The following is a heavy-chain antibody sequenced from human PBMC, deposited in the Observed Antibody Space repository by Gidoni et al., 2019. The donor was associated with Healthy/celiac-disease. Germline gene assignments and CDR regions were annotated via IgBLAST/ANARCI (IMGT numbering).Heavy chain of an antibody. J-gene: IGHJ6*02. CDR3: ARGNRVLTYYYYYGMDV. D-gene: IGHD2-15*01. V-gene: IGHV4-34*01. CDR2: INHSGST. Sequence: QVQLQQWGAGLLKPSETLSLTCAVYGGSFSGYYWSWIRQPPGKGLEWIGEINHSGSTNYNPSLKSRVTISVDTSKNQFSLKLSSVTAADTAVYYCARGNRVLTYYYYYGMDVWGQGTTVTVSS. CDR1: GGSFSGYY.